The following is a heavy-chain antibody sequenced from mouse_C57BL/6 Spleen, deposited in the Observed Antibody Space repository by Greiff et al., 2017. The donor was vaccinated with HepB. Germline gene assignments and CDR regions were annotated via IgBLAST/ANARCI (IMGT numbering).Heavy chain of an antibody. V-gene: IGHV1-55*01. D-gene: IGHD2-5*01. J-gene: IGHJ4*01. CDR1: GYTFTSYW. CDR2: IYPGSGST. Sequence: VQLQQSGAELVKPGASVKMSCKASGYTFTSYWITWVKQRPGQGLEWIGDIYPGSGSTNYNEKFKSKATLTVDTSSSTAYMQLSSLTSEDSAVYYCGGYYSNPYAMDYWGQGTSVTVSS. CDR3: GGYYSNPYAMDY.